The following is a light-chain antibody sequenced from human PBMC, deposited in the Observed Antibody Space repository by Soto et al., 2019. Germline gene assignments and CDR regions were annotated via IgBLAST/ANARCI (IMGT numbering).Light chain of an antibody. CDR3: QRSYGSPPWT. CDR2: GAS. CDR1: QTISIF. V-gene: IGKV1-39*01. J-gene: IGKJ1*01. Sequence: SVGDRVTITCRASQTISIFLNWYQQKPGKAPKLLIYGASTLQGGVPSRFSGSGSGTDFTLTISRLQPEDFATYYCQRSYGSPPWTFGQGTKVDIK.